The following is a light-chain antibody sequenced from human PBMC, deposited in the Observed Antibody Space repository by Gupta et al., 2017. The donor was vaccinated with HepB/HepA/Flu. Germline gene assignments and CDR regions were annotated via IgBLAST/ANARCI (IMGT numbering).Light chain of an antibody. Sequence: QSVLTQPPSASGTPGQRVTISCSGSSSNIGSNTVHWYQQLPGTAPKLLIYINNQRPSAVPDCFSGYKSATSASPAMRGLQAEDEDDYYCATWDDSWGVFGGGTKLTVL. CDR1: SSNIGSNT. CDR3: ATWDDSWGV. J-gene: IGLJ3*02. V-gene: IGLV1-44*01. CDR2: INN.